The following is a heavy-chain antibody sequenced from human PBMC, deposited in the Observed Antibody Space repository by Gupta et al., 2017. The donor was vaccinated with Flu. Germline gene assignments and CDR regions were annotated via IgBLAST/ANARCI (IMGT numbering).Heavy chain of an antibody. CDR2: IYYSGST. V-gene: IGHV4-39*01. J-gene: IGHJ4*02. Sequence: QLQLQESGPGLVKPSETLSPACTVSGGSISSSSYYWGWIRQPPGKGLEWIGSIYYSGSTYYNPSLKSRVTISVDTSKNQFSLKLSSVTAADTAVYYCARHYYDSSGYGDTFDYWGQGTLVTVSS. CDR1: GGSISSSSYY. D-gene: IGHD3-22*01. CDR3: ARHYYDSSGYGDTFDY.